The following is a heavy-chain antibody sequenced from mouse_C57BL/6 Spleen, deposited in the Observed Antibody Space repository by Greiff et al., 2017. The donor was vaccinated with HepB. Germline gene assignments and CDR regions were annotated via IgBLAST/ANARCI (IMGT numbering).Heavy chain of an antibody. V-gene: IGHV5-16*01. D-gene: IGHD2-1*01. J-gene: IGHJ2*01. CDR1: GFTFSDYY. CDR3: ARYGNFDY. Sequence: EVMLVESEGGLVQPGSSMKLSCTASGFTFSDYYMAWVRQVPEKGLEWVANINYDGSSTYYLDSLKSRFIISRDNAKNILYLQMSSLKSEDTATYYCARYGNFDYCGQVTTLTVSS. CDR2: INYDGSST.